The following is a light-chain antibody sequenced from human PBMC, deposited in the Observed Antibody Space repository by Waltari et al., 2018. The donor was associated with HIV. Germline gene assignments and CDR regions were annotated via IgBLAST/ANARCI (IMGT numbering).Light chain of an antibody. CDR1: QRVRSAS. CDR2: GAS. J-gene: IGKJ4*01. V-gene: IGKV3-20*01. Sequence: EIVLTQSPGTLSLSPGERATLSCRASQRVRSASLAWYQQKPGQAPRLLIFGASSRAPGIPDRFSGSGAVTDFILTISRLEPEDCAVDYCQQYAASPLTFGGGTRVEIK. CDR3: QQYAASPLT.